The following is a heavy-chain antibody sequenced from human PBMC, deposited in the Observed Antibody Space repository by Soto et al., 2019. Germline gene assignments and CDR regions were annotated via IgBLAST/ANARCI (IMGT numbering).Heavy chain of an antibody. CDR2: IVVGSGNT. J-gene: IGHJ4*02. D-gene: IGHD3-16*02. CDR3: AAMGLGRLGELSTKLRDFDY. V-gene: IGHV1-58*02. CDR1: GFTFTSSA. Sequence: ASVKVSCKASGFTFTSSAMQWVRQARGQRLEWIGWIVVGSGNTNYAQKFQERVTITRDMSTSTAYMELSSLRSEDTAVYYRAAMGLGRLGELSTKLRDFDYWGQGTLVTSPQ.